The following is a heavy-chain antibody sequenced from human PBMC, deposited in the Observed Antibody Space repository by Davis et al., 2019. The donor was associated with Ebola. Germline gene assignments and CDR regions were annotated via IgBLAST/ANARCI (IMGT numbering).Heavy chain of an antibody. CDR1: GFPFRTYA. D-gene: IGHD6-13*01. V-gene: IGHV3-23*01. J-gene: IGHJ5*02. CDR3: AKERYSSRSVNWFDP. Sequence: GESLKISCAASGFPFRTYAMTWVRQAPGKGLEWVSSISGTSGNTYYADSVKGRFTISRDNSKNTLYLQMNSLRAEDTAVYYCAKERYSSRSVNWFDPWCQGTLVTVSS. CDR2: ISGTSGNT.